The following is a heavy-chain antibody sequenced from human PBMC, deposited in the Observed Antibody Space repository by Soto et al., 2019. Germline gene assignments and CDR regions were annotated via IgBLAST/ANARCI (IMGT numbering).Heavy chain of an antibody. D-gene: IGHD3-10*01. CDR3: VKRYNIFYFDY. V-gene: IGHV3-23*01. Sequence: GGSLRLSCAASGFTFSSYGMSWVRQTPGKGLEWVSSISTTGESTYYVDSVKGRFTISRDNSENTLFLQMSSLRVEDTAVYYCVKRYNIFYFDYWGQGTLVTVSS. CDR1: GFTFSSYG. J-gene: IGHJ4*02. CDR2: ISTTGEST.